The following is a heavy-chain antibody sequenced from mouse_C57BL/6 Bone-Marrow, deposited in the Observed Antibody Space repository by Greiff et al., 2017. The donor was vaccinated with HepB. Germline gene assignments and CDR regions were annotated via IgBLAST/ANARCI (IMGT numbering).Heavy chain of an antibody. CDR3: TFMYSPPHWYFDV. CDR1: GFTFSNYW. V-gene: IGHV6-3*01. Sequence: EVMLVESGGGLVQPGGSMKLSCVASGFTFSNYWMNWVRQSPEKGLEWVAQIRLKSDNYATHYAESVKGRFTISRDDSKSSVYLQMNNLRAEDTGIYYCTFMYSPPHWYFDVWGTGTTVTVSS. CDR2: IRLKSDNYAT. J-gene: IGHJ1*03. D-gene: IGHD1-1*01.